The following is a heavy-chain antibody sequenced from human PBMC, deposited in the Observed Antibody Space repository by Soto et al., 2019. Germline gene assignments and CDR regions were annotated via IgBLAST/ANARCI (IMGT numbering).Heavy chain of an antibody. Sequence: ASVKVSCKASGYTFTSYYINWVRQATGQGLEWMGWMNPNSGNTGYAQKFQGRVTMTRNTSISTAYMELSSLRSEDTAVYYCARGVIRRGGAGGSGAPHYYYMDVWGKGTTVTVSS. CDR3: ARGVIRRGGAGGSGAPHYYYMDV. J-gene: IGHJ6*03. CDR2: MNPNSGNT. V-gene: IGHV1-8*01. CDR1: GYTFTSYY. D-gene: IGHD3-10*01.